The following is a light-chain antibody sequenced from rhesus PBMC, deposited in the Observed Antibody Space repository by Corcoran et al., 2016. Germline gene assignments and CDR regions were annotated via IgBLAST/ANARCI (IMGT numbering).Light chain of an antibody. CDR2: AVT. CDR1: SSDIGGYNY. CDR3: CSYAGSYTYI. V-gene: IGLV2-32*01. J-gene: IGLJ1*01. Sequence: QVALTQPRSVSGSPGQSVTISCTGTSSDIGGYNYVSWYQQHPGTAPKLMIYAVTKRPSGVSDRFSGSKSGNTASLTISGLQAEDAADYYCCSYAGSYTYIFGAGTRLTVL.